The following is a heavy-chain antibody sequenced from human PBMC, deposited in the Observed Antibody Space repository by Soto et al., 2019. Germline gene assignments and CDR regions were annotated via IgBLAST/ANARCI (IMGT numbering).Heavy chain of an antibody. CDR3: ARGRDYYGSGSYYPRYYYYGMDV. D-gene: IGHD3-10*01. CDR1: GGSFSGYY. J-gene: IGHJ6*02. Sequence: LTCAVYGGSFSGYYWSWIRQPPGKGLEWIGEINHSGSTNYNPSLKSRVTISVDTSKNQFSLKLSSVTAADTAVYYCARGRDYYGSGSYYPRYYYYGMDVWGQGTTVTVSS. CDR2: INHSGST. V-gene: IGHV4-34*01.